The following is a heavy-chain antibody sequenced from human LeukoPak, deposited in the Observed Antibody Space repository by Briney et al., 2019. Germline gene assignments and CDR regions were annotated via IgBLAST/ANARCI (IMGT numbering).Heavy chain of an antibody. J-gene: IGHJ5*02. V-gene: IGHV1-69*02. CDR1: GGTFISYT. D-gene: IGHD3-3*01. CDR3: ARGADYDFWSFFDP. CDR2: IIPILGIA. Sequence: GASVKVSCKASGGTFISYTISWVRQAPGQGLEWMGRIIPILGIANYAQKFQGRVTITADKSTSTAYMELSSLRSEDTAVYYCARGADYDFWSFFDPWGQGTLVTVSS.